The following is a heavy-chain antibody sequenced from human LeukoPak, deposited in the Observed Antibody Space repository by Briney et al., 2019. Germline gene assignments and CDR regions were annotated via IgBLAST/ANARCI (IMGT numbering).Heavy chain of an antibody. CDR2: IYSGGST. J-gene: IGHJ4*02. D-gene: IGHD5-12*01. CDR3: ARAFGYDWRLDY. CDR1: GITASSSY. Sequence: GGSLRLPCAAPGITASSSYLSWVRQAPGKGLEWVSLIYSGGSTYYADSVKGRFTVSRDNSKNTLYLQMDSLRAEDTAVYYCARAFGYDWRLDYWGQGTLVTVSS. V-gene: IGHV3-53*01.